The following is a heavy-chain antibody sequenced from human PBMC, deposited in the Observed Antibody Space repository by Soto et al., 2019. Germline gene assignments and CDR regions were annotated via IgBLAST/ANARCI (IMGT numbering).Heavy chain of an antibody. D-gene: IGHD6-13*01. J-gene: IGHJ4*02. V-gene: IGHV3-9*01. CDR1: GFTFDDYA. CDR3: AKESGVAAAGHYFDY. Sequence: EVQLVESGGGLVQPGRSLRLSCAASGFTFDDYAMHWVRQAPGKGLEWVSGISWNSGSIGYADSVKGRFTISRDNAKNSLYLQMNSLRAEDTALYYCAKESGVAAAGHYFDYWGQGTLVTVSS. CDR2: ISWNSGSI.